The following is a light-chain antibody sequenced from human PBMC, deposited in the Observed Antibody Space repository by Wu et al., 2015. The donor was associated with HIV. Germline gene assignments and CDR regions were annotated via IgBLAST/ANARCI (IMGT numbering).Light chain of an antibody. CDR1: QNITKY. Sequence: VLTQSPATLSLSSGERATLSCRASQNITKYLAWYQQRLGQPPRLLIYDVFNRATGIPVRFSGTGSATDFHLTISRLDPEDSAIYYCQQRDDWPLTFGGGTRWRSN. CDR3: QQRDDWPLT. V-gene: IGKV3-11*01. CDR2: DVF. J-gene: IGKJ4*01.